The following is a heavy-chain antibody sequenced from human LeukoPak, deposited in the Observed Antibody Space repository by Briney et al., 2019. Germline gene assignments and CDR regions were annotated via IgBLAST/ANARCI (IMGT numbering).Heavy chain of an antibody. Sequence: PGGSLRLSCAASGFTFSTYAMSWVRQAPGKGLEWVSGISGSGTSTYYADSVKGRFTISRDNSKNTLYLQMNSLRPEDTAVYYCATDIYNWNYWDFDYWGQGTLVTVSS. V-gene: IGHV3-23*01. D-gene: IGHD1-7*01. J-gene: IGHJ4*02. CDR3: ATDIYNWNYWDFDY. CDR2: ISGSGTST. CDR1: GFTFSTYA.